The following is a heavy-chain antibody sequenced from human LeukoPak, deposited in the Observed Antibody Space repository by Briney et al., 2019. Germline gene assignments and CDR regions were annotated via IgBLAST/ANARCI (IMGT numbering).Heavy chain of an antibody. CDR3: ARDNSWELLLDY. CDR2: ISSSGSTI. D-gene: IGHD1-26*01. CDR1: GFTVSDYY. J-gene: IGHJ4*02. V-gene: IGHV3-11*01. Sequence: PGASLRLSCAASGFTVSDYYISWIRQAPGKGLECVSYISSSGSTIYYADSVKGRFTISRDNAKNSLYLQMNRLRAEDTAVYYCARDNSWELLLDYWGQGTLVTVSS.